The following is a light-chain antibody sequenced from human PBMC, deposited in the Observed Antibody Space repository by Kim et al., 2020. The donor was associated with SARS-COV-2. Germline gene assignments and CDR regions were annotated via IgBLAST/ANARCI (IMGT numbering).Light chain of an antibody. CDR2: KAS. V-gene: IGKV1-5*03. CDR1: QSISSW. J-gene: IGKJ2*01. Sequence: DIQMTQSPSTLSASVGDRVTITCRASQSISSWLAWYQQKPGKAPKLLISKASSLESGVPSRFSGSGSGTDFTLTISSLQPDDSATYYCQQYNSYSYSFGQGTKLEI. CDR3: QQYNSYSYS.